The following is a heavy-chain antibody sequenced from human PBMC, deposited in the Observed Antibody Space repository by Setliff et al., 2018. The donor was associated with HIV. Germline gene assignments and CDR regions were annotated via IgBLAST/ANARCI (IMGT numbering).Heavy chain of an antibody. CDR3: TKNLYTSRWSPLDY. CDR2: ILHDGSDK. Sequence: GGSPRLSCVASGFTFSSYGMHWVRQAPGKGLEWVAFILHDGSDKDCSDSVKGRFTISRDNSKNTLYLQMNSLRTEDTAVYYCTKNLYTSRWSPLDYWGQGTLVTVSS. D-gene: IGHD2-8*01. V-gene: IGHV3-30*02. CDR1: GFTFSSYG. J-gene: IGHJ4*02.